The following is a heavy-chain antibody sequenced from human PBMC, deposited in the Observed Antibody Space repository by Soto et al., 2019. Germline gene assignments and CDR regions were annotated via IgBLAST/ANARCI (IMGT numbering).Heavy chain of an antibody. J-gene: IGHJ5*02. CDR3: ARGRRCSSTSCYFWGAFDP. CDR1: GYTFTSYG. CDR2: ISAYNGNT. D-gene: IGHD2-2*01. V-gene: IGHV1-8*02. Sequence: ASVKVSCKASGYTFTSYGISWVRQAPGQGLEWMGWISAYNGNTGYAQKFQGRVTMTRNTSISTAYMELSSLRSEDTAVYYCARGRRCSSTSCYFWGAFDPWGQGTLVTVSS.